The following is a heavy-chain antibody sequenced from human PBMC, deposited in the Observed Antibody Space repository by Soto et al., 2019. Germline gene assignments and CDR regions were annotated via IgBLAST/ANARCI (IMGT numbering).Heavy chain of an antibody. CDR1: GGSISSGGYY. Sequence: SETLSLTCTVSGGSISSGGYYWNWIRQQPGKGLEWIGYIYYTGSTSYNPSLKSRATMSVDTSKNQFSLNLSSVTAADTAVYHCARDPGSYATSNFGFDYWGQGTLVTVSS. CDR2: IYYTGST. J-gene: IGHJ4*02. CDR3: ARDPGSYATSNFGFDY. V-gene: IGHV4-31*03. D-gene: IGHD3-22*01.